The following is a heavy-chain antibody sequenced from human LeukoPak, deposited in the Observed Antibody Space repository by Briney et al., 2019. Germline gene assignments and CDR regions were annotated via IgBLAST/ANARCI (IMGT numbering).Heavy chain of an antibody. CDR3: AKDWIQFNRVFDCFDS. V-gene: IGHV3-23*01. Sequence: GGALRLSCATSGFPFETNALSWVRQAPGKGLEWGPTIGNTETFYADSVTGRFTISRDNSKNTVNLQMNRLRVEDTAIYYCAKDWIQFNRVFDCFDSWGQGTLVTVSS. CDR1: GFPFETNA. D-gene: IGHD5-18*01. J-gene: IGHJ4*02. CDR2: IGNTET.